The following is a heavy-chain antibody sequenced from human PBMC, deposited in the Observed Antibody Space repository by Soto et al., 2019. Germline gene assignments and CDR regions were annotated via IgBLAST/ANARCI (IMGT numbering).Heavy chain of an antibody. CDR3: AKKVNSGPGSQYFDF. V-gene: IGHV3-23*01. Sequence: PGGSLRLSCAAFGFTFISYSMSWVRQAPGKGLEWVSGFSTGGDGGTTYYIDSVKGRFTISRDNSKNMLFLQMNSLRGEDTAIYYCAKKVNSGPGSQYFDFWGQGTLVTVSS. J-gene: IGHJ4*02. CDR1: GFTFISYS. CDR2: FSTGGDGGTT. D-gene: IGHD3-10*01.